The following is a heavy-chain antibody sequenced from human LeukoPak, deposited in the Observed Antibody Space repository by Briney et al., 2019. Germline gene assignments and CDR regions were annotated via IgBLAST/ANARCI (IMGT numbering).Heavy chain of an antibody. CDR3: ARGPSNDY. Sequence: PSETLSLTCAVYGGSFSGYYWSWNRQPPGKGLEWIGEINHSGSTNYNPSLKSRVTISVDTSKNQFSLKLSSVTAADTAVYYCARGPSNDYWGQGTPVTVSS. CDR2: INHSGST. J-gene: IGHJ4*02. V-gene: IGHV4-34*01. CDR1: GGSFSGYY.